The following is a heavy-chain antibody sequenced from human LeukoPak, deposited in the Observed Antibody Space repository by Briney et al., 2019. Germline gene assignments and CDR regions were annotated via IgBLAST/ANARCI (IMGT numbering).Heavy chain of an antibody. V-gene: IGHV1-69*05. J-gene: IGHJ6*03. CDR2: IIPIFGTA. CDR3: ARSQIYYYYMDV. CDR1: GGTFSSYA. Sequence: SVKVSCKASGGTFSSYAISWVRQAPGQGLEWMGGIIPIFGTANYAQKFQGRVTITTDESTSTAYMELSSLRSEDTAVYYCARSQIYYYYMDVWGKGTTVTVSS.